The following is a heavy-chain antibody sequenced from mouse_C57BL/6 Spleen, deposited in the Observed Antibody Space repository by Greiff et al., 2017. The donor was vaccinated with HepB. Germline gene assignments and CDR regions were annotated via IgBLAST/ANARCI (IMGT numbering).Heavy chain of an antibody. V-gene: IGHV14-1*01. Sequence: EVQLQQSGAELVRPGASVKLSCTASGFNIKDYYMHWVKQRPEQGLEWIGRIDPEDGDTEYAPKFQGKATMTADTSSNTAYLQLSSLTSEDTAVDYCTKPGSSYWYFDVWGTGTTVTVSS. J-gene: IGHJ1*03. CDR3: TKPGSSYWYFDV. CDR1: GFNIKDYY. CDR2: IDPEDGDT. D-gene: IGHD1-1*01.